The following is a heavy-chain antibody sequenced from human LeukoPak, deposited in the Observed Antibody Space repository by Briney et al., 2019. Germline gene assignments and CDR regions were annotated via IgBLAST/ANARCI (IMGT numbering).Heavy chain of an antibody. CDR1: GGSFSGYY. V-gene: IGHV4-34*01. D-gene: IGHD3-3*01. J-gene: IGHJ3*02. CDR3: ARLVKTYYDFWSGYQTGAFDI. Sequence: SETLSLTCAVYGGSFSGYYWSWIRQPPGKGLEWIGEINHSGSTNYNRSLKSRVTISVDTSKNQFSLKMSSVTAADTAVYYCARLVKTYYDFWSGYQTGAFDIWGQGTMVTVSS. CDR2: INHSGST.